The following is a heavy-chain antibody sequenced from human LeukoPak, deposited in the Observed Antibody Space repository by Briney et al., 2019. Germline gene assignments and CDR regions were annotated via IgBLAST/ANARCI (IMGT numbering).Heavy chain of an antibody. CDR2: ISYDGSNK. CDR3: AKDRFGELLLDY. D-gene: IGHD3-10*01. CDR1: GFTFSSYG. Sequence: PGGSLRLSCAASGFTFSSYGMHWVRQAPGKGLEWVAVISYDGSNKYYADSVKGRFTISRDNSKNTLYLQMNSLRAEDTAVYYCAKDRFGELLLDYWGQGTLVTVSS. V-gene: IGHV3-30*18. J-gene: IGHJ4*02.